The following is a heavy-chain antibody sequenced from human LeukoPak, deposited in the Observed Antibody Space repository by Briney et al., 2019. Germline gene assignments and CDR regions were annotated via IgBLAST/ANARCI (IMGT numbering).Heavy chain of an antibody. CDR3: ARDHLRYFDWLLPGY. CDR1: GFTFSSYA. D-gene: IGHD3-9*01. V-gene: IGHV3-30*04. Sequence: PGRSLRLSCAASGFTFSSYAMHWVRQAPGKGLEGVAVISYDGSNKYYADSVKGRFTISRDNSKNTLYLQMNSLRAEDTAVYYCARDHLRYFDWLLPGYWGQGTLVTVSS. J-gene: IGHJ4*02. CDR2: ISYDGSNK.